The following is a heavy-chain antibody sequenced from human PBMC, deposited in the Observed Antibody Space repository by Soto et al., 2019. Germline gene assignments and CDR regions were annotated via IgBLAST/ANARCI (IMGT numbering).Heavy chain of an antibody. CDR2: ISGSGVRT. D-gene: IGHD6-6*01. CDR1: GFTFTNYA. V-gene: IGHV3-23*01. CDR3: AKDHAREQFVRGENWFDS. Sequence: GGSLRLSCTASGFTFTNYAMTWARLAPGKGLEWVSTISGSGVRTYYADSVKGRFTISRDNSKNTLDLQMNSLRAEDTAIYYCAKDHAREQFVRGENWFDSWGQGTLVTVSS. J-gene: IGHJ5*01.